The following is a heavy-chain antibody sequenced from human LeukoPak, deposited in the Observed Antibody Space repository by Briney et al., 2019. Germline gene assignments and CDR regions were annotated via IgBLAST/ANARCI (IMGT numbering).Heavy chain of an antibody. Sequence: SETLSLTCTVSGYSISSGYYWGWIRQSPNKGLEWIGISYHSGSTYYNPSLKSRITISLDTSKNEFSLKLSSVTAADTAVYYCARDSPPAYCSGGSCYFDYWGQGTLVTVSS. CDR2: SYHSGST. D-gene: IGHD2-15*01. V-gene: IGHV4-38-2*02. J-gene: IGHJ4*02. CDR1: GYSISSGYY. CDR3: ARDSPPAYCSGGSCYFDY.